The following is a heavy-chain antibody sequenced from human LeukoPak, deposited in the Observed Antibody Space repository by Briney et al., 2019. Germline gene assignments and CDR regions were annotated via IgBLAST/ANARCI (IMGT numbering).Heavy chain of an antibody. V-gene: IGHV4-59*01. J-gene: IGHJ2*01. D-gene: IGHD2-2*01. CDR2: IYYSGST. CDR1: GGSISSNY. CDR3: ARTALVPAAMHTWCFDL. Sequence: SETLSLTCTVSGGSISSNYWSWIRQPPGKGLECIGYIYYSGSTNYNPSLKSRITISVDTSKNQFSLKLSSVPAADTAMYYRARTALVPAAMHTWCFDLRGRGTPVTVFS.